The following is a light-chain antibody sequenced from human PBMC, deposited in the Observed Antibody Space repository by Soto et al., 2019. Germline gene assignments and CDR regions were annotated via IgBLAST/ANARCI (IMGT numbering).Light chain of an antibody. CDR3: QQRRRWPIT. CDR2: DAS. J-gene: IGKJ5*01. CDR1: QSVSSSF. V-gene: IGKV3-11*01. Sequence: EIVLTQSPGTLSLSPGERATLSCRASQSVSSSFLAWYQQKPGQAPRLLIYDASNRASGIPARFSGSGSGTDFALTISSLEPEDFAVYYCQQRRRWPITFGQGTRLEIK.